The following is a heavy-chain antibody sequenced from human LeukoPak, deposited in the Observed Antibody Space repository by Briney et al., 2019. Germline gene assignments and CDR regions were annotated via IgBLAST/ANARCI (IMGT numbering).Heavy chain of an antibody. D-gene: IGHD3-3*01. CDR1: GFTFSSYW. CDR3: ARDSQNDFWSGYYSANGGFDP. CDR2: INSDGSST. V-gene: IGHV3-74*01. J-gene: IGHJ5*02. Sequence: GGSLRLSCAASGFTFSSYWMHWVRQAPGKGLVWVSRINSDGSSTSYADSVKGRFTISRDNAKNTLYLQMNSLRAEDTALYYCARDSQNDFWSGYYSANGGFDPWGQGTLVTVSS.